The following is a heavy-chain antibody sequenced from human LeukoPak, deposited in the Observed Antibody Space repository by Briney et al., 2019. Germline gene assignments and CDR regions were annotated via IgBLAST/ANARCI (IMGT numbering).Heavy chain of an antibody. J-gene: IGHJ4*02. CDR2: ISSSGGNI. CDR3: ARGGGTAVTGTVIDF. D-gene: IGHD1-1*01. CDR1: GFTFSSYE. Sequence: GGSLRLSCAAYGFTFSSYEMTWVRQAPGKGLEWLSYISSSGGNIYYADSVKGRFTISRDNVKNSLYLQMNSLRVEDTAVYYCARGGGTAVTGTVIDFWGQGTLVTVSS. V-gene: IGHV3-48*03.